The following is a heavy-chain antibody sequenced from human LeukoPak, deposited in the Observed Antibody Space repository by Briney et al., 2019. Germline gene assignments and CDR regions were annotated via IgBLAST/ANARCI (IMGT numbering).Heavy chain of an antibody. CDR2: INHSGST. CDR3: ARRLRGGPVGGN. V-gene: IGHV4-34*01. J-gene: IGHJ4*02. CDR1: GGSFSGYY. D-gene: IGHD3-10*01. Sequence: SETLSLTCAVYGGSFSGYYWSWIRQPPGKGLEWIGGINHSGSTNYNPSLKSRVTISVDTSKNQFSLKLSSVTAADTAVYYCARRLRGGPVGGNWGQGTLVTVSS.